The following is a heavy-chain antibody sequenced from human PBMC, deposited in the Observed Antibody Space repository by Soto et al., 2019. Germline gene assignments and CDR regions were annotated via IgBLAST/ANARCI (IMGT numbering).Heavy chain of an antibody. CDR3: AIVGRDSYGYYYYGMDV. Sequence: QVQLVQSGAEVKKPGSSVKVSCKASGGTFSSYAISWVRQAPGQGLEWMGGIIPIFGTANYAQKFQGRVTITADESTSTAYMELSSLRSEDTAVYYCAIVGRDSYGYYYYGMDVWGQGTTVTVSS. V-gene: IGHV1-69*01. CDR1: GGTFSSYA. D-gene: IGHD5-18*01. J-gene: IGHJ6*02. CDR2: IIPIFGTA.